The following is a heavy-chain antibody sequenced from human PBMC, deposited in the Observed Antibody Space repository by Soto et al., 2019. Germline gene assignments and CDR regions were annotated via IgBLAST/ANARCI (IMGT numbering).Heavy chain of an antibody. CDR3: ARGYYDRSGYFFEY. V-gene: IGHV3-21*01. CDR1: GFIFSDYS. CDR2: ISSTSSYI. J-gene: IGHJ4*02. D-gene: IGHD3-22*01. Sequence: GGSLRLSCAASGFIFSDYSMNWVRQAPGKGLEWVSSISSTSSYIYYADSLKGRFTISRDNAKNSLYLQMNGLRVEDAAVYYCARGYYDRSGYFFEYWAREPWSPSPQ.